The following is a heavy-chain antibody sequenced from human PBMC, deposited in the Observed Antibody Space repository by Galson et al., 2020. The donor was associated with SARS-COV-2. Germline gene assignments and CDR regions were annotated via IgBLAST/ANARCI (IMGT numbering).Heavy chain of an antibody. J-gene: IGHJ4*02. CDR3: ARLVVILGASSLDS. V-gene: IGHV3-49*03. CDR1: GFTFGDYA. D-gene: IGHD1-26*01. CDR2: IRSKAYRGTS. Sequence: GGSLRLPCAASGFTFGDYALSWFRQAPGKGLEWVGFIRSKAYRGTSEYASSVQGRFTMSRDDSKSIAYLQMTSLKTEDTAVYYCARLVVILGASSLDSWGQGTLVTVSS.